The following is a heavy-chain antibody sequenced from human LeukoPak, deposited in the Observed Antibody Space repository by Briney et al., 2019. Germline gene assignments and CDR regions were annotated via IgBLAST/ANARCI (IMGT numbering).Heavy chain of an antibody. Sequence: GGSLRLSCAASGFTFSSYAMSWVRQAPGKGLEWVSGISGGGGSTNYADAVKGRFTISRDNSKNTLYLEMNSLRVEDTAVYYCAKGLLGWFDPWGPGTLVTVSS. V-gene: IGHV3-23*01. J-gene: IGHJ5*02. CDR1: GFTFSSYA. CDR2: ISGGGGST. CDR3: AKGLLGWFDP.